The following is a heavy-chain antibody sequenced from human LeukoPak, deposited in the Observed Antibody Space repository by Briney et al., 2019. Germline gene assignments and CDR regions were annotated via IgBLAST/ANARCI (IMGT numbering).Heavy chain of an antibody. V-gene: IGHV4-4*02. J-gene: IGHJ5*02. D-gene: IGHD2-15*01. CDR3: AREGDCSGGSCYPNWFDP. CDR1: GGSISSSNW. Sequence: SGTLSLTCAVSGGSISSSNWWSWVRQPPGKGLEWIGEIYHSGSTNYNPSLKSRVTISVDKSKNQFSLKLSSVTAADTAVYYCAREGDCSGGSCYPNWFDPWGQGTLVTVSS. CDR2: IYHSGST.